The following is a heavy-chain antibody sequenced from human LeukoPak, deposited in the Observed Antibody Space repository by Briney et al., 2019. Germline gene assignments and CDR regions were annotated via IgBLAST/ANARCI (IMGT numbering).Heavy chain of an antibody. Sequence: PGGSLRLSCAASGFTFSYNAMAWVRQAPGKGLEWVSGILGSGGSTYYADAVKGRFTISRDNSKNTLYLQMNSLRAEDTAVYYCARDDYGGNPGYWGQGTLVTVSS. D-gene: IGHD4-23*01. CDR3: ARDDYGGNPGY. CDR1: GFTFSYNA. CDR2: ILGSGGST. V-gene: IGHV3-23*01. J-gene: IGHJ4*02.